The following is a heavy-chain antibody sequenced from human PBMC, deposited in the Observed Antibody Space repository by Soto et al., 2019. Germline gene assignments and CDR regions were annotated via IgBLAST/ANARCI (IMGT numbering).Heavy chain of an antibody. V-gene: IGHV4-4*07. Sequence: TLSLTCTVSGASISGYYWSWIRKSAGKGLEWIGRIYATGTTDYNPSLKSRVMMSVDTSKKQFSLKLRSVTAADTAVYYCVRDGKRNFRDWFDPWVQGLWFTVS. CDR2: IYATGTT. CDR3: VRDGKRNFRDWFDP. J-gene: IGHJ5*02. CDR1: GASISGYY. D-gene: IGHD1-1*01.